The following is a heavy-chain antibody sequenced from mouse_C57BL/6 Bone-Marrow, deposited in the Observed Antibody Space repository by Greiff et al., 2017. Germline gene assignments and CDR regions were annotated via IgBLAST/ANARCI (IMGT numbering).Heavy chain of an antibody. CDR2: IYPRSGNT. CDR1: GYTFTSYG. J-gene: IGHJ2*01. V-gene: IGHV1-81*01. CDR3: ARGYYGSSPTTEHY. D-gene: IGHD1-1*01. Sequence: QVQLQQSGAELARPGASVKLSCKASGYTFTSYGISWVKQRTGQGLEWIGEIYPRSGNTYYNEKFKGKATLTADKSSSTAYMELRSLTSEDSAVDFCARGYYGSSPTTEHYWGQGTTLTVSS.